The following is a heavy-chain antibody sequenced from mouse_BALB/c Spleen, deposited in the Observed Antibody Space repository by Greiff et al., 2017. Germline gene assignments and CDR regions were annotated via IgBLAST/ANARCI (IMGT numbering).Heavy chain of an antibody. J-gene: IGHJ3*01. D-gene: IGHD2-14*01. CDR3: ARKRDRYDYWYFDV. V-gene: IGHV3-2*02. CDR2: ISYSGST. CDR1: GYSITSDYV. Sequence: DVQLQESGPGLVKPSQSLSLTCTVTGYSITSDYVWYWIRQFPGNKLEWMGYISYSGSTSYNPSLKSRISITRDTSKNQFFLQLNSVTTEDTATYYCARKRDRYDYWYFDVWGQGTLVTGSA.